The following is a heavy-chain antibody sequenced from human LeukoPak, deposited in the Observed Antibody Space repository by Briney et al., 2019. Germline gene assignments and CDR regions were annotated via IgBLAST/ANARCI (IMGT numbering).Heavy chain of an antibody. V-gene: IGHV1-69*06. CDR1: GGTFTIYA. Sequence: SVKVSCKASGGTFTIYAISWVRQAPGQGVEWMGGIIPIFGTANYTQKFQGRVTITADKSTSTAYMELSSLRAEDTAVYYCAKDPFGFGELGLDYWGQGTLVTVSS. D-gene: IGHD3-10*01. CDR2: IIPIFGTA. J-gene: IGHJ4*02. CDR3: AKDPFGFGELGLDY.